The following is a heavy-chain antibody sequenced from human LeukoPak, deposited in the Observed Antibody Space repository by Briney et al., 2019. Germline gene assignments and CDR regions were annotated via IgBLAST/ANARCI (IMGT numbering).Heavy chain of an antibody. J-gene: IGHJ4*02. CDR2: IYTSGST. D-gene: IGHD3-10*01. V-gene: IGHV4-4*07. CDR1: GGSISSYY. CDR3: AGEIAGHGLWFGEDLFDY. Sequence: PSETLSLTCTVSGGSISSYYWSWIRQPAGKGLEWIGRIYTSGSTNYNPSLKSRVTMSVDTSKNQFSLKLSSVTAADTAVYYCAGEIAGHGLWFGEDLFDYWGQGTLVTVSS.